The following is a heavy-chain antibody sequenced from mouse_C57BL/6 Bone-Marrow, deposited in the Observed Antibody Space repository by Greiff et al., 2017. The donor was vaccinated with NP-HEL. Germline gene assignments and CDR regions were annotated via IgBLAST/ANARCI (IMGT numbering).Heavy chain of an antibody. CDR1: GFTFSSYA. CDR3: ARDPYYYGSSYYAMDY. D-gene: IGHD1-1*01. J-gene: IGHJ4*01. V-gene: IGHV5-4*01. Sequence: EVKLVESGGGLVKPGGSLKLSCAASGFTFSSYAMSWVRQTPEKRLEWVATISDGGSYTYYPANVKGRFTISRDNAKNNLYLQMSHLKSEDTAMYYCARDPYYYGSSYYAMDYWGQGTSVTVSS. CDR2: ISDGGSYT.